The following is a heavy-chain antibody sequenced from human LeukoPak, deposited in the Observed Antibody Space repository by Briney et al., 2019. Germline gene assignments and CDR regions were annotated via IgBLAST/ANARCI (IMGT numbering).Heavy chain of an antibody. CDR3: ARDWYYAFDF. CDR1: GFTFSSSA. V-gene: IGHV3-23*01. J-gene: IGHJ3*01. CDR2: ISNNGGYT. D-gene: IGHD2-21*02. Sequence: GGSLRLSCAASGFTFSSSAMSWVRQAPGKGLEWVSAISNNGGYTYYADSVQGRFTISRDNSKSTLCLQMNSLRAEDTAVYYCARDWYYAFDFWGQGTMVTVSS.